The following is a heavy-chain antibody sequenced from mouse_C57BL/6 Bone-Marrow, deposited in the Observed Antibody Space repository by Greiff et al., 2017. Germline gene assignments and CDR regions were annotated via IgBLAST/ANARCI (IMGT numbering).Heavy chain of an antibody. Sequence: VKLQQPGAELVKPGASVKMSCKASGYTFTSYWITWVKQRPGQGLEWIGDIYPGSGSTNYNEKFKSKATLTVDTSSSTAYMQLSSLTSEDSAVYYCARETLYYDYDEGGYWGQGTTLTVSS. J-gene: IGHJ2*01. D-gene: IGHD2-4*01. V-gene: IGHV1-55*01. CDR3: ARETLYYDYDEGGY. CDR2: IYPGSGST. CDR1: GYTFTSYW.